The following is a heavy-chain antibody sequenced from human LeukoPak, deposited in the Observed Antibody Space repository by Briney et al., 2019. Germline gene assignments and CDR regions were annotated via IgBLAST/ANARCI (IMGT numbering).Heavy chain of an antibody. J-gene: IGHJ4*02. Sequence: SETLSLTCTVSGASINYNYWSWVRQPPGKGPEWIGYIYHRDNTNYNPSLESRVTISLDTSRSQFSLKLRSVTAADTAVYYCAGTHYDFWSAYLDSWGQGTLVTASS. CDR1: GASINYNY. V-gene: IGHV4-59*01. D-gene: IGHD3-3*01. CDR3: AGTHYDFWSAYLDS. CDR2: IYHRDNT.